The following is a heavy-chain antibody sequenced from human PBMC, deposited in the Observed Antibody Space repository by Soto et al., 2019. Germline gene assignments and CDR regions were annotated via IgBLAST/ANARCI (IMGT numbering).Heavy chain of an antibody. CDR2: IYYSGST. Sequence: QVQLQESGPGLVKPSQILSPTCTVSGGSISTGDYYWSWIRQPPGKGLEWIGYIYYSGSTFYSPTLKSRVTISLNTPKNQFSLRLGSVTAADTAVYYCASEDGYKRTYWGQGTQVTVSS. D-gene: IGHD2-21*01. J-gene: IGHJ4*02. V-gene: IGHV4-30-4*01. CDR3: ASEDGYKRTY. CDR1: GGSISTGDYY.